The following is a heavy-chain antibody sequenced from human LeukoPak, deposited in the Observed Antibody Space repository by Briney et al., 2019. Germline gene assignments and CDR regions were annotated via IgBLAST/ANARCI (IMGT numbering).Heavy chain of an antibody. D-gene: IGHD6-13*01. CDR2: IYSGGST. V-gene: IGHV3-53*01. CDR3: AKEGRSRKERGYSSSWPRVDY. J-gene: IGHJ4*02. Sequence: GGSLRLSCAASGFTVSSNYMSWVRQAPGKGLEWVSVIYSGGSTYYADSVKGRFTISRDNSKNTLYLQMNSLRAEDTAVYYCAKEGRSRKERGYSSSWPRVDYWGQGTLVTVSS. CDR1: GFTVSSNY.